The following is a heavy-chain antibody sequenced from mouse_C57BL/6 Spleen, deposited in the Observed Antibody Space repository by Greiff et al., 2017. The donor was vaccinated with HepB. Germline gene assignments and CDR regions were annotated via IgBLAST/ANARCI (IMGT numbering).Heavy chain of an antibody. D-gene: IGHD2-4*01. CDR2: ISDGGSYT. J-gene: IGHJ4*01. Sequence: EVQLVESGGGLVKPGGSLKLSCAASGFTFSSYAMSWVRQTPEKRLEWVATISDGGSYTYYPDNVKGRFTISRDNAKNNLYLQMSHLKSEDTAMYYCARDGDYDEAMDYWGQGTSVTVSS. CDR1: GFTFSSYA. CDR3: ARDGDYDEAMDY. V-gene: IGHV5-4*01.